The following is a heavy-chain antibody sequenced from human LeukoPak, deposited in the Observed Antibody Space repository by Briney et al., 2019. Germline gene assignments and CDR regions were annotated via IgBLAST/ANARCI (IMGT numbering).Heavy chain of an antibody. CDR1: GYSISSGYY. Sequence: PSETLSLTCAVSGYSISSGYYWGWIRQPPGKGLEWIGSIYHSGSTYYNPSLKSRVTISVDTSKNQFSLKLSSVTAADTAVYYCARLRGWFDPWGQGTLVTVTS. CDR3: ARLRGWFDP. J-gene: IGHJ5*02. D-gene: IGHD5-24*01. V-gene: IGHV4-38-2*01. CDR2: IYHSGST.